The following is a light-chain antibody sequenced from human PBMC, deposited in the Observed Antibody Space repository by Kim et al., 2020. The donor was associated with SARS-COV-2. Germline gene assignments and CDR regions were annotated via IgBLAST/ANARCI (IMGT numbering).Light chain of an antibody. Sequence: QSALTQPASVSGSPGQSITISCTGTSSDVGGYILVSWYQQHPGKAPKLMISEVSKRPSGVSNRFSGSKSGNTASLTISGLQADDEADYYCCSYAGSNTWVFGGGTKLTVL. CDR3: CSYAGSNTWV. V-gene: IGLV2-23*02. J-gene: IGLJ2*01. CDR2: EVS. CDR1: SSDVGGYIL.